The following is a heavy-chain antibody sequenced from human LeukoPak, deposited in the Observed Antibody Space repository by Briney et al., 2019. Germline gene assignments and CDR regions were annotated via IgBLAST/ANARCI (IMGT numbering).Heavy chain of an antibody. D-gene: IGHD6-19*01. V-gene: IGHV4-34*01. CDR3: ARGRYSSGWYPYHYYMDV. Sequence: SETLSLTCAVYGGSFSGYYWSWIRQPPGKGLEWIGEINHSGSTNYNPSLKSRVTISVDTSKNQFSLKLSSVTAADTAVYYCARGRYSSGWYPYHYYMDVWGKGTTVTVSS. CDR2: INHSGST. J-gene: IGHJ6*03. CDR1: GGSFSGYY.